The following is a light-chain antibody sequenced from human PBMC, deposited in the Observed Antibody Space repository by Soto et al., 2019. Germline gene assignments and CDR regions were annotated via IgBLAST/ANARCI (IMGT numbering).Light chain of an antibody. Sequence: DIQMTQSPSTLSASVGDRVTITCRASQSISSWLAWYQQKPGQAPKLLIYDASSLESGVPSRFSGSGSGTEFTLTISSLQPDDFATYYCQQYTTYPWTFGQGTKVDI. CDR1: QSISSW. CDR2: DAS. V-gene: IGKV1-5*01. J-gene: IGKJ1*01. CDR3: QQYTTYPWT.